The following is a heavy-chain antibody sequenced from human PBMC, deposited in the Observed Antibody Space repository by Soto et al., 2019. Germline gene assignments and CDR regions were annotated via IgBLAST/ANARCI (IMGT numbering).Heavy chain of an antibody. D-gene: IGHD3-3*01. CDR1: GYTFTSYG. Sequence: QVQLVQSGAEVKKPGASVKVSCKASGYTFTSYGISWVRQAPGLGLERMGWISAYNGNTNYAQKLQGRVTMTTDTSTSTAYMELRSLRSDDTAVYYCARDGYYEFWSGYLPHFDYWGQGTLVTVSS. J-gene: IGHJ4*02. CDR3: ARDGYYEFWSGYLPHFDY. CDR2: ISAYNGNT. V-gene: IGHV1-18*01.